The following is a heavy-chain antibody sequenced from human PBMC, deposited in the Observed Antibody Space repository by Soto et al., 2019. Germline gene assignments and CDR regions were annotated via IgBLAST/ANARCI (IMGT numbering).Heavy chain of an antibody. CDR1: GGSISSGDYY. CDR2: IYYSGST. Sequence: QVQLQESGPGLVKPSQTLSLTCTVSGGSISSGDYYWSWIRQPPGKGLEWIGYIYYSGSTYYNPSLKSRVTIAVDTSNNQFSLKLSSVTAADTAVYYCARVRDLHGYYGMDVWGQGTTVTVSS. J-gene: IGHJ6*02. CDR3: ARVRDLHGYYGMDV. V-gene: IGHV4-30-4*01.